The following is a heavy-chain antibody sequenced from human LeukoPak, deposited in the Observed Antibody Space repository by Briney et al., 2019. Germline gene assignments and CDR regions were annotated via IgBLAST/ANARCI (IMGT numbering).Heavy chain of an antibody. Sequence: GGSLRLSCAASGFTFSSYAMHGVRQAPGKGLEGVAVISYDGSNKYYADSVKGRFTISRDNSKNTLYLQMNSLRAEDTAVYYRARSGLMIRGVIDYWGQGTLVTVSS. CDR3: ARSGLMIRGVIDY. D-gene: IGHD3-10*01. V-gene: IGHV3-30*04. CDR1: GFTFSSYA. CDR2: ISYDGSNK. J-gene: IGHJ4*02.